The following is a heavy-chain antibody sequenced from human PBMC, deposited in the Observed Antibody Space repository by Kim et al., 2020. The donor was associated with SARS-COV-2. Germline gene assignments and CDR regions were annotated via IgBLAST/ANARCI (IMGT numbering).Heavy chain of an antibody. J-gene: IGHJ4*02. D-gene: IGHD2-2*01. CDR3: ARLDLYQLLPDY. V-gene: IGHV4-39*07. Sequence: SSNPPLKSRVTISVDTSKNPFSLILSSVTAADTAVFYCARLDLYQLLPDYWGQGTLVTVSS.